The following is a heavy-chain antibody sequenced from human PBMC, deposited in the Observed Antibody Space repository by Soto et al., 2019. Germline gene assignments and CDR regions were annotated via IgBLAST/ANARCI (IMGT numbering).Heavy chain of an antibody. CDR3: VRDTSSGWHLKDH. D-gene: IGHD3-9*01. Sequence: EVYLVESGGGLAQPGRSLRLSCVASGFTFDDHGMHWVRQIPGRGLEWVSGISWNSGSIGYAESVKGRFTIFRDNAKNSLYLEMTSLRQEDTALYYCVRDTSSGWHLKDHWGQGVQVSVSS. J-gene: IGHJ4*02. V-gene: IGHV3-9*01. CDR1: GFTFDDHG. CDR2: ISWNSGSI.